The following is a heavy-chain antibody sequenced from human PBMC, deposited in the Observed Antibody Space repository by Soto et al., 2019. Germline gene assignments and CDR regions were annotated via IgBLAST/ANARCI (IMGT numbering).Heavy chain of an antibody. CDR2: IGYDGNNK. D-gene: IGHD6-6*01. CDR1: GFTFSSYG. CDR3: ARDYSSSSGALY. J-gene: IGHJ4*02. Sequence: GGSLRLSCAASGFTFSSYGMHWVRQVPGKGLEWVAVIGYDGNNKKYADSVKGRLTISRDNSKNTLYLQMNSLRAEDTAVYYCARDYSSSSGALYWGQGTLVTVSS. V-gene: IGHV3-33*01.